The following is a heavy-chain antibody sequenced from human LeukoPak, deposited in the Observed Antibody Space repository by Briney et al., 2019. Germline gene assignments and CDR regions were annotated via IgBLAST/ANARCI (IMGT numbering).Heavy chain of an antibody. J-gene: IGHJ4*02. D-gene: IGHD6-13*01. Sequence: GGSLRLSCSASGFTFSSYTMNWVRQAPGKGLDWVSSISSSSSFIFYADSVKGRFTISRDNDKNSLYLQMNSLRADDTAVYYCARDGGRWYHVYWGQGTLVTVSS. V-gene: IGHV3-21*01. CDR2: ISSSSSFI. CDR1: GFTFSSYT. CDR3: ARDGGRWYHVY.